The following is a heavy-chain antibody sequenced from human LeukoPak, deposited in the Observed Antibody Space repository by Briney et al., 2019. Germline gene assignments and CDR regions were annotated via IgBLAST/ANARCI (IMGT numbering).Heavy chain of an antibody. CDR1: GGSISSYY. J-gene: IGHJ4*02. V-gene: IGHV4-59*01. CDR3: AREAQGQLWALIDY. CDR2: IYYSGST. Sequence: SETLSLTCTVSGGSISSYYWSWIRQPPGKGLEWIGYIYYSGSTNYNPSLKSRVTISVDTSKNQFSLKLSSVTAADTAVYYCAREAQGQLWALIDYWGQGTLVTVSS. D-gene: IGHD5-18*01.